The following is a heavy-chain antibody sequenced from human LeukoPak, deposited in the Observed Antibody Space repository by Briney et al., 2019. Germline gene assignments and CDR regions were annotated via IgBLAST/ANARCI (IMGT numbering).Heavy chain of an antibody. V-gene: IGHV1-2*02. CDR3: ARDPSSGTHFDY. Sequence: ASVKVSCKASGYIFTSFYMHWVRQAPGQGLEWMGWTNPNNGGTKYAQKFQGRVTMTRDTSINTVYMELTRLRSDDTAIYYCARDPSSGTHFDYWGQGTLVTVSS. CDR2: TNPNNGGT. CDR1: GYIFTSFY. J-gene: IGHJ4*02. D-gene: IGHD1-1*01.